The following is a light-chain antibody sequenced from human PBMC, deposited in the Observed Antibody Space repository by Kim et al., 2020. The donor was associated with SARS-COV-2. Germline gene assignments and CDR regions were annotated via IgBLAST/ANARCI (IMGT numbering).Light chain of an antibody. CDR3: QVWDSSSAHVV. CDR1: TIDSKG. Sequence: SYELTQPPSVSVAPGKTATLTCEGDTIDSKGVHWYQQRPRQAPMLVIYFYNDRPSGIPDRFSGSNSGDTATLSISRVEAGVEADYFCQVWDSSSAHVVFG. CDR2: FYN. V-gene: IGLV3-21*04. J-gene: IGLJ2*01.